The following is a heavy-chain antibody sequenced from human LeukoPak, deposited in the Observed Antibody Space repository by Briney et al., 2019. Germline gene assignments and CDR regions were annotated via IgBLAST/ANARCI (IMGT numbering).Heavy chain of an antibody. V-gene: IGHV4-59*01. Sequence: SETLSLTCTVFGGSINSDFWTWIRQPPGKGLEWIGYMYNTVTTNYNPSLKSRLTMSLDTSKNQFSLKLSSVTAADTAVYYCARVSFYGSGSMFVDYWGPGTLVTVSS. CDR3: ARVSFYGSGSMFVDY. CDR2: MYNTVTT. J-gene: IGHJ4*02. D-gene: IGHD3-10*01. CDR1: GGSINSDF.